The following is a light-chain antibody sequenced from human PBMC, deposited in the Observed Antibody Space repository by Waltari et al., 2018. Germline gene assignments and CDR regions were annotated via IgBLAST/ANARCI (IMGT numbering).Light chain of an antibody. V-gene: IGLV3-21*02. Sequence: SNVLTQPPSVSVAPGQTARMTCGGNNIGSKSVHWYQQRPGQAPVLVIYDDIDRPSGIPGRFSGSNSGNTATLSISRVEAGDEGDYYCQVWDITSDHVIFGGGTKLTVL. CDR1: NIGSKS. CDR3: QVWDITSDHVI. CDR2: DDI. J-gene: IGLJ2*01.